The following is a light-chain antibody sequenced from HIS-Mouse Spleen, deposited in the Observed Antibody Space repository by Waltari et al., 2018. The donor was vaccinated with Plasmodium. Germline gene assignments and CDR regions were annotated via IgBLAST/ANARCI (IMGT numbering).Light chain of an antibody. J-gene: IGLJ3*02. Sequence: QSALTKHAPVSGSPGQSITISCTGTSSGVGSYNLVSWYQQHPGKAPSLMIDECSKRRDGVFNRCFGCKTGNTAALTITGVQAEDEADYYCCSYAGSSTWVFGGGTKLTVL. V-gene: IGLV2-23*01. CDR1: SSGVGSYNL. CDR2: ECS. CDR3: CSYAGSSTWV.